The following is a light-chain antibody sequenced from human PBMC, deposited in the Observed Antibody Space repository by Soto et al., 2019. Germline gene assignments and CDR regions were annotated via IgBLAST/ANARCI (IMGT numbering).Light chain of an antibody. CDR2: NNN. CDR1: RASIGSNT. V-gene: IGLV1-44*01. CDR3: AAWDDSLSGPV. J-gene: IGLJ3*02. Sequence: QSVLTQPPSASGTPGQRVTISCSGSRASIGSNTVTWYQHLPGAAPKLLVYNNNQRPSGVPDRFSGSKSDTSASLAISGLQFEDEAVYYRAAWDDSLSGPVFGGGTKLTVL.